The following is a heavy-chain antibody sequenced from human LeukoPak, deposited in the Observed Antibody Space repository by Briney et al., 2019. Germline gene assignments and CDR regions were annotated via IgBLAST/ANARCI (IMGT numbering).Heavy chain of an antibody. J-gene: IGHJ6*03. CDR3: VRSPSGYCTDTSCYNNYSHYHMDV. D-gene: IGHD2-2*02. V-gene: IGHV3-30-3*01. Sequence: GGSLRLSCSASGFTFSAYTMHWVRQAPGKGLEWVAIVFYDGSNKYYADSVKGRFTISKDNSKNTLYLQMNSLTLEDTAVYFCVRSPSGYCTDTSCYNNYSHYHMDVWGKGTTVTVSS. CDR1: GFTFSAYT. CDR2: VFYDGSNK.